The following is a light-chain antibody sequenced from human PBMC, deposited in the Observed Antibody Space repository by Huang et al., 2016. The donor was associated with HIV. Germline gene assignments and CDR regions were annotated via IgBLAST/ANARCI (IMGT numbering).Light chain of an antibody. J-gene: IGKJ4*01. V-gene: IGKV3-11*01. Sequence: EIVLTQSPATLSLSPGERATLSCRASLSVDSYLAWYQQKPGQAPRLLIYDASTRATGIPARFSGSGSETDFTLTISSLEPEDFAVYYCQQRDNWPRFGGGTKVEIK. CDR2: DAS. CDR1: LSVDSY. CDR3: QQRDNWPR.